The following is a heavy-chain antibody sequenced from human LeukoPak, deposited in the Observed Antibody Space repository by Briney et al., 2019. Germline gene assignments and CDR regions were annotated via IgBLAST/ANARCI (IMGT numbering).Heavy chain of an antibody. V-gene: IGHV4-30-4*01. J-gene: IGHJ4*02. CDR1: GGSISSGDYY. CDR2: IYYSGTT. Sequence: SQTLSLTCTVSGGSISSGDYYWSWIRQPPGKGLEWIGYIYYSGTTYHNPSLKSRVTISVDTSKNQFSLKLTSVTAADTAVYYCARGPYGSGSYYWGQGTLVTVSS. D-gene: IGHD3-10*01. CDR3: ARGPYGSGSYY.